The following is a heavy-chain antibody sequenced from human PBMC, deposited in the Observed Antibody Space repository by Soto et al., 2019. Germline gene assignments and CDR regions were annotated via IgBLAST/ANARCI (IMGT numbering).Heavy chain of an antibody. CDR3: TTDRGAMVKGEFDY. CDR2: IKSKTDGGTT. D-gene: IGHD5-18*01. CDR1: GFTFSNAW. Sequence: GGSLRLSCAASGFTFSNAWMNWVRQAPGKGLEWVGRIKSKTDGGTTDYAAPVKGRFTISRDDSKNTLYLQMNSLKTEDTAVYYCTTDRGAMVKGEFDYWGQGTLVTVSS. J-gene: IGHJ4*02. V-gene: IGHV3-15*07.